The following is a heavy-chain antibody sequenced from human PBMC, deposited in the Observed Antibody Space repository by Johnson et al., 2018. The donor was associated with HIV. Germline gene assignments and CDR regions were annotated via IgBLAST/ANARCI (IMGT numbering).Heavy chain of an antibody. J-gene: IGHJ3*02. CDR3: AKETRDTRSAFDI. Sequence: QVQLVESGGGVVQPGGSLTLSCAASGFVFSDYVMHWVRQAPGKGLDWVAVISYDGSSKYSLESVKGRFIISRDISKKTVYLQMNTLRTEDTAVYYCAKETRDTRSAFDIWGQGTMVTVSS. CDR2: ISYDGSSK. D-gene: IGHD3-22*01. V-gene: IGHV3-30*18. CDR1: GFVFSDYV.